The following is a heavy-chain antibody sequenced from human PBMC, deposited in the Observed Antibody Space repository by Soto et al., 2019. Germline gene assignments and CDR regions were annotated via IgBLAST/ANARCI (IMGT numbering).Heavy chain of an antibody. J-gene: IGHJ4*02. D-gene: IGHD5-12*01. CDR3: ARDSHGYSGPFDY. V-gene: IGHV3-33*08. Sequence: PGGSLRLSCAASGFTFSSYGMHWVRQAPGKGLDWVALIWYDGSNKYYAESVKGRFTISRDNSKNTLYLQMNSLRAEDTAVYYCARDSHGYSGPFDYWGQGTLVTVSS. CDR2: IWYDGSNK. CDR1: GFTFSSYG.